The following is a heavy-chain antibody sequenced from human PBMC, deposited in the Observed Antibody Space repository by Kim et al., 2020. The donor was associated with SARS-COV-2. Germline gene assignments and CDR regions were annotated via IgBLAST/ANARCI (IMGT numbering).Heavy chain of an antibody. Sequence: GGSLRLSCAASGFTFSNYGMHWVRQAPGKGLEWVAIIWHDGNNKYYVDSVKGRFTISRDNSKNMLYLQMNSLRPEDTAVYYCAANFDIWGQGTMVTVSS. CDR1: GFTFSNYG. J-gene: IGHJ3*02. CDR2: IWHDGNNK. CDR3: AANFDI. V-gene: IGHV3-33*01.